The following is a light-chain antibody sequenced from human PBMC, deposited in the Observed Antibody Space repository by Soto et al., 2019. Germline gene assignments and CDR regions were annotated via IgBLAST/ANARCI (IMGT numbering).Light chain of an antibody. CDR2: GVS. V-gene: IGKV3-15*01. J-gene: IGKJ5*01. Sequence: EIVMTQSPATLSVSPGERVTLFCRASQSVSRNLAWHQQKPGQAPRLLIYGVSTRATGIPDRFSGSGSGTEFTLTISSLQSEDFAIYYCQQYGSSPITFGQGTRLEIK. CDR3: QQYGSSPIT. CDR1: QSVSRN.